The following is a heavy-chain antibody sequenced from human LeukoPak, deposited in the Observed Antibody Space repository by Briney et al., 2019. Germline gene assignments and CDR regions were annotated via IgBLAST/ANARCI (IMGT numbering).Heavy chain of an antibody. J-gene: IGHJ4*02. CDR3: ARGGIVVVPAAMKPIFDY. CDR2: INPNSGGT. CDR1: GYTFTGYY. Sequence: GASVKVSCKASGYTFTGYYMHWVRQAPGQGLEWMGWINPNSGGTNYAQKFQGRVTMTRDTSISTAYMELSRLRSDDTAVYYCARGGIVVVPAAMKPIFDYWGQGTLVTVSS. V-gene: IGHV1-2*02. D-gene: IGHD2-2*01.